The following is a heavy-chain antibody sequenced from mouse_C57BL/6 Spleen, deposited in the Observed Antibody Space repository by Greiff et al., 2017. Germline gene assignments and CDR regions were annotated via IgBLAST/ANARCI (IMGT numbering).Heavy chain of an antibody. Sequence: EVLLVESGGGLVKPGGSLKLSCAASGFTFSSYAMSWVRQTPEKRLEWVATISDGGSYTYYPGNVKGRCTISRDNAKNNLYLQMSHLKSEDTAMCCSAREEVGRQYFDVWGTGTTVTVSS. CDR1: GFTFSSYA. CDR3: AREEVGRQYFDV. D-gene: IGHD1-1*02. J-gene: IGHJ1*03. V-gene: IGHV5-4*01. CDR2: ISDGGSYT.